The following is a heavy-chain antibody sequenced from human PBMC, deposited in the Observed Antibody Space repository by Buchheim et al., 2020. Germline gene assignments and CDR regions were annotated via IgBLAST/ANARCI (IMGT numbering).Heavy chain of an antibody. CDR1: GFTVSSNY. Sequence: EVQLVESGGGLVQPGGSLRLSCAASGFTVSSNYMSWVRQAPGKGLEWVSGIYSGGSTYYADSVKGRFTIYSDNSKNTLYLQMNSLRAEDTAVYYCARDRHCGGDCYSDYWGQGTL. D-gene: IGHD2-21*02. CDR3: ARDRHCGGDCYSDY. V-gene: IGHV3-66*01. CDR2: IYSGGST. J-gene: IGHJ4*02.